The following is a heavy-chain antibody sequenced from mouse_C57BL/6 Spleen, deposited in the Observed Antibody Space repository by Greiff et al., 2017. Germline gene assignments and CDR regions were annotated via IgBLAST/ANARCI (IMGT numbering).Heavy chain of an antibody. V-gene: IGHV5-4*03. CDR1: GFTFSSYA. Sequence: EVKLVESGGGLVKPGGSLKLSCAASGFTFSSYAMSWVRQTPEQRLEWVATISDGGSYTYYPDNVKGRFTISIDNAKSNLYLQMSHLKSEDTAMYYWARDSYGCALYAMDDWGQGTSVTVAS. D-gene: IGHD2-12*01. J-gene: IGHJ4*01. CDR2: ISDGGSYT. CDR3: ARDSYGCALYAMDD.